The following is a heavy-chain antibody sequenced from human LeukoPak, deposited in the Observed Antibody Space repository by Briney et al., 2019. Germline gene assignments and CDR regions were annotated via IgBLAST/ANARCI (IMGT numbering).Heavy chain of an antibody. Sequence: ASETLSLTCTVSGGSISSSSYYWGWIRQPPGKGLEWIGSIYYSGSTYYNPSLKSRVTISVDTSKDQFSLKLSSVTAADTAVYYCARLVEMATADYWGQGTLVTVSS. D-gene: IGHD5-24*01. CDR3: ARLVEMATADY. V-gene: IGHV4-39*01. CDR1: GGSISSSSYY. CDR2: IYYSGST. J-gene: IGHJ4*02.